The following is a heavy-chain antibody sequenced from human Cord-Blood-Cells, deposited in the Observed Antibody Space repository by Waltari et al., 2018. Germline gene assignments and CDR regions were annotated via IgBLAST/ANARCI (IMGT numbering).Heavy chain of an antibody. J-gene: IGHJ3*02. CDR1: GFTVSSNS. V-gene: IGHV3-53*01. CDR2: SYCGATT. CDR3: ARAYSISHDAFDI. D-gene: IGHD6-6*01. Sequence: EVQLVESGGGLIQPGGSLRHSCAGSGFTVSSNSMTWARQAPGKGMWWVSVSYCGATTYYAVAGRCRCSISGVNANNTLYLQVNRRRAEDTAVDYCARAYSISHDAFDIWGQGTMVTVAS.